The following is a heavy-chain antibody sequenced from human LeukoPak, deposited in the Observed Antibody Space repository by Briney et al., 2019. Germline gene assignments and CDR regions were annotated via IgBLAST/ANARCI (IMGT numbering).Heavy chain of an antibody. CDR2: INHSGST. J-gene: IGHJ4*02. CDR3: ARGPPVDYYDGSGYYYFDY. Sequence: SETLSLTCAVYGGSFSDYYWSWIRQSPGKGLEWIGEINHSGSTNYNPSLKSRVTISIDTSKNQFSLKLSSVTAADTAVYYCARGPPVDYYDGSGYYYFDYWGQGTLVTVSS. D-gene: IGHD3-22*01. V-gene: IGHV4-34*01. CDR1: GGSFSDYY.